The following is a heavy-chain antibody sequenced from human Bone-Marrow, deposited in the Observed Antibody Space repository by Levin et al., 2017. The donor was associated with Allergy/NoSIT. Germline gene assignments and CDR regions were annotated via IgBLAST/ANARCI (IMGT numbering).Heavy chain of an antibody. V-gene: IGHV1-18*01. D-gene: IGHD6-13*01. CDR3: ARALGDSNRWFIDF. CDR1: GYTFTSFG. J-gene: IGHJ4*02. Sequence: ASVKVSCKASGYTFTSFGIIWVRQAPGQGLEWVGWVSAYNGDRNYAQKLQGRVTMTTDTSTSTGYMELTSLRSDDTAVYYCARALGDSNRWFIDFWGQGTLVNGS. CDR2: VSAYNGDR.